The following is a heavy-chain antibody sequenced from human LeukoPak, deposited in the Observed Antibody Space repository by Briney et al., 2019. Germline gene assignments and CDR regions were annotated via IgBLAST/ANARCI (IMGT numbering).Heavy chain of an antibody. V-gene: IGHV3-30-3*01. CDR1: GFTFSSYA. CDR3: AREGNYCSSTSCYIGYFVY. D-gene: IGHD2-2*02. CDR2: ISYDGSNK. J-gene: IGHJ4*02. Sequence: GGSLRLSCAASGFTFSSYAMYWVRQAPGKGLEWVAVISYDGSNKYYADSVKGRFTISRDNSKNTLYLQMNSLRAEDTAVYYCAREGNYCSSTSCYIGYFVYWGQGTLVTVSS.